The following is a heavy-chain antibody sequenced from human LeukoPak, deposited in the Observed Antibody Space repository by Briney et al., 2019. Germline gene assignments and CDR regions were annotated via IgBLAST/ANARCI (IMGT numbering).Heavy chain of an antibody. V-gene: IGHV5-51*01. CDR2: IYPGDSAT. CDR1: GYSFTNYW. J-gene: IGHJ4*02. CDR3: ARWYNIVWYGNDY. D-gene: IGHD6-19*01. Sequence: GESLKISCKGFGYSFTNYWIAWVRQMPGKGLEWMGIIYPGDSATRYSPSFQGQVTISADKSISTAYLQWSSLKASDTAMYYCARWYNIVWYGNDYWGQGTPVTVSS.